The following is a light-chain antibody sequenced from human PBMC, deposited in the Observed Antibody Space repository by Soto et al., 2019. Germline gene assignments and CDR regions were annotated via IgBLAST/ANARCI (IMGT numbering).Light chain of an antibody. CDR2: AAS. CDR3: QQYNSYSPVT. CDR1: QGINSY. J-gene: IGKJ4*01. Sequence: IQLTQSPSFLSASVGDRVTITCRASQGINSYLAWYQQKPGKAPKLLIYAASTLQSGVPSRFSGSGSGTEFTLTISSLQPDDFATYYCQQYNSYSPVTFGGGTKVDIK. V-gene: IGKV1-9*01.